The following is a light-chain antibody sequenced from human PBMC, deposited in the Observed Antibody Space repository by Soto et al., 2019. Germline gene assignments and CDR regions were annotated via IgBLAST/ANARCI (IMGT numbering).Light chain of an antibody. CDR1: QAVGRY. Sequence: VIWVTQSPSLLSASTGDTVTISCRVSQAVGRYLAWYRQRPGRAPDLLIYAASTLQSGVPSRFSGSGSGTDFTLTISYLQSEDFATYYCQQYDTLQLTFGGGTKVEIK. J-gene: IGKJ4*01. CDR2: AAS. V-gene: IGKV1D-8*01. CDR3: QQYDTLQLT.